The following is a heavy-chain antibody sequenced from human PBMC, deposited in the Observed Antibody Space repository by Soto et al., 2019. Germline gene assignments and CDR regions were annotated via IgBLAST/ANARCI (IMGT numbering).Heavy chain of an antibody. Sequence: QVQLVESGGGVVQPGRSLRLSCAASGFNFSSYVMHWVRQAPGKGLEWVAVIWYDGGNKYYADSVNGRFTISRDNSKDTLYLQMNSLRAEDTAVYYCARDGQWLPRDGLRSSSYFDYWGQGTLVTVSS. V-gene: IGHV3-33*01. J-gene: IGHJ4*02. CDR2: IWYDGGNK. CDR1: GFNFSSYV. D-gene: IGHD6-19*01. CDR3: ARDGQWLPRDGLRSSSYFDY.